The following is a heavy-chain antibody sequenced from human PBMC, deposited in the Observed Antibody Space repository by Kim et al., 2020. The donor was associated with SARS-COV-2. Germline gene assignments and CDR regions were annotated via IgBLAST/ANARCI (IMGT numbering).Heavy chain of an antibody. J-gene: IGHJ6*02. CDR3: AIVIGGYSLDGMDV. V-gene: IGHV4-39*07. D-gene: IGHD5-18*01. Sequence: PSLKSRVTIAVDTSKTQFSLKLSSVTAADTAVYYCAIVIGGYSLDGMDVWGQGTTVTVSS.